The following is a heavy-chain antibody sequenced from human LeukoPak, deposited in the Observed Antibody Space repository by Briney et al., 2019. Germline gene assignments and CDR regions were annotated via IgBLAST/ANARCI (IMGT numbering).Heavy chain of an antibody. Sequence: GGSLRLSCAASGFTFSSYSMNWVRQAPGKGLEWVSSISSSSSYIYYADSVKGRFTISRDNAKNSLYLQMNSLRAEDTAVYYCARDLYDSSGYPVGWGQGTLVTVSS. D-gene: IGHD3-22*01. V-gene: IGHV3-21*01. J-gene: IGHJ4*02. CDR2: ISSSSSYI. CDR3: ARDLYDSSGYPVG. CDR1: GFTFSSYS.